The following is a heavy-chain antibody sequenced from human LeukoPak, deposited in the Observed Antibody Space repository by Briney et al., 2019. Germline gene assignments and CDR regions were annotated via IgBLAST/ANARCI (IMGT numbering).Heavy chain of an antibody. Sequence: ASVKVSYKASGYTFTSYYMHWVRQAPGQGLEWMGIINPSGGSTSYAQKFQGRVTMTRDTSTSTVYMELSSLRSEDTAVYYCARRGEGIVVVPAAVDDTFDIWGQGTMVTVSS. CDR1: GYTFTSYY. V-gene: IGHV1-46*01. CDR3: ARRGEGIVVVPAAVDDTFDI. J-gene: IGHJ3*02. D-gene: IGHD2-2*01. CDR2: INPSGGST.